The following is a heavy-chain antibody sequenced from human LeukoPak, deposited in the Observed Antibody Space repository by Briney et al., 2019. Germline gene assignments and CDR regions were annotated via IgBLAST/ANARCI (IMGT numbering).Heavy chain of an antibody. Sequence: GGSLRLSCAASGFIFSSYAMNWVRQAPGKGLEWVSSISSSSSYLYYADSVKGRFTISRDNTKNSLYLQMNSLRAEDTAVYYCARDKGLGYCTSTSCYVGWFDPWGQGTLVTVSS. D-gene: IGHD2-2*01. J-gene: IGHJ5*02. CDR3: ARDKGLGYCTSTSCYVGWFDP. CDR1: GFIFSSYA. V-gene: IGHV3-21*01. CDR2: ISSSSSYL.